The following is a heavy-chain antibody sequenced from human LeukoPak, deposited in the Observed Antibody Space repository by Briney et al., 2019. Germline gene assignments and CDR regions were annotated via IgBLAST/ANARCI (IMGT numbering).Heavy chain of an antibody. Sequence: GSLKPLCSTPGFNLSSLAINLVRQAPGKGLEWVSAISGSGGSTYYADSVKGRFTISRDNSKNTLYLQMNSLRAEDTAVYYCAKDLSPSSIAALDAFDIWGQGTMVTVSS. CDR2: ISGSGGST. CDR1: GFNLSSLA. D-gene: IGHD6-6*01. J-gene: IGHJ3*02. V-gene: IGHV3-23*01. CDR3: AKDLSPSSIAALDAFDI.